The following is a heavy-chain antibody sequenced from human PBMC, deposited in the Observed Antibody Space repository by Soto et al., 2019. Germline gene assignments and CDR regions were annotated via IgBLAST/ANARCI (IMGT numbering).Heavy chain of an antibody. J-gene: IGHJ5*02. Sequence: GASVKVSCKASGYTFTGYYMHWVRQAPGQGLEWMGWINPNSGGTNYAQKFQGWVTMTRDTSISTAYMELSRLRSDDTAVYYCARVRRDCSGGSCYYWFDPWGQGTLVTVSS. D-gene: IGHD2-15*01. V-gene: IGHV1-2*04. CDR1: GYTFTGYY. CDR3: ARVRRDCSGGSCYYWFDP. CDR2: INPNSGGT.